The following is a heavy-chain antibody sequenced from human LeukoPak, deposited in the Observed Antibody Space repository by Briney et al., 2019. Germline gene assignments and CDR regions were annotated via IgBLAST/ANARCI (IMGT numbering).Heavy chain of an antibody. D-gene: IGHD3-22*01. V-gene: IGHV5-51*01. CDR1: GFTFSSYT. J-gene: IGHJ4*02. CDR3: ARRGSSGYYYIFDY. CDR2: IYPGDSDI. Sequence: GGSLRLSCAASGFTFSSYTMNWVRQAPGKGLEWVAMIYPGDSDIRYSPSFQGQVTVSADKSVSTAYLQWSSLKASDTAMYYCARRGSSGYYYIFDYWGQGALVTVSS.